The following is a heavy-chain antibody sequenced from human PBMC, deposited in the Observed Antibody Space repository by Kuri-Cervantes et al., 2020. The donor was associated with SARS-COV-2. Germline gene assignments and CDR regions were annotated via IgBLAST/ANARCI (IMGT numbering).Heavy chain of an antibody. CDR1: GYPISSGYN. J-gene: IGHJ2*01. Sequence: SETLSLTYGVSGYPISSGYNWGWIRQPPGKGLEWIGSIYHTGTTSYKSSLKSRVTISADTSKNQFSLNLKSVTAADTAIYYCAMSSDWNPLWYFDLWGRGTLVTVSS. D-gene: IGHD1-1*01. V-gene: IGHV4-38-2*01. CDR3: AMSSDWNPLWYFDL. CDR2: IYHTGTT.